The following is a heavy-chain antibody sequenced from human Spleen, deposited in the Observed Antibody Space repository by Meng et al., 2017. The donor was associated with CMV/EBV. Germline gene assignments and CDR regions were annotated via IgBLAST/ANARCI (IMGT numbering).Heavy chain of an antibody. CDR2: ISSSSSYI. Sequence: GESLKISCAASGFTFSSYSMNWVRQAPGKGLEWVSSISSSSSYIYYADSVKGRFTISRDNAKNSLYLQMNSLRAEDTAVYYCASFRGTIFGVVTDDYWGQGTLVTVSS. D-gene: IGHD3-3*01. CDR1: GFTFSSYS. CDR3: ASFRGTIFGVVTDDY. J-gene: IGHJ4*02. V-gene: IGHV3-21*01.